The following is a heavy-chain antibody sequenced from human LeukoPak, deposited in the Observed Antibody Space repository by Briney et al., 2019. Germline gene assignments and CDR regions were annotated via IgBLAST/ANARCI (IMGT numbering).Heavy chain of an antibody. CDR1: GGSFSGYY. V-gene: IGHV4-34*01. D-gene: IGHD4-17*01. Sequence: SETLPLTCAVYGGSFSGYYWSWIRQPPGKGLEWIGEINHSGSTNYNPSLKSRVTISVDTSKNQFSLKLSSVTAADTAVYYCARGTPPTVTTFWWFDPWGQGTLVTVSS. CDR3: ARGTPPTVTTFWWFDP. J-gene: IGHJ5*02. CDR2: INHSGST.